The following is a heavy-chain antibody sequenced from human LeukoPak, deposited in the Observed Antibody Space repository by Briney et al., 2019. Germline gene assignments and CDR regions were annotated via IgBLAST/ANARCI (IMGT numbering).Heavy chain of an antibody. CDR2: LYYSEST. CDR3: ARDSPGGYYFDY. Sequence: SETLSLTCTVSGGSISSYYWSWIRQPPGKGLEWIGYLYYSESTNYNPSLKSRVTISVDTSKNQFSLKLSSVTAADTAVYYCARDSPGGYYFDYWGQGTLVTVSS. V-gene: IGHV4-59*12. CDR1: GGSISSYY. J-gene: IGHJ4*02. D-gene: IGHD2-2*01.